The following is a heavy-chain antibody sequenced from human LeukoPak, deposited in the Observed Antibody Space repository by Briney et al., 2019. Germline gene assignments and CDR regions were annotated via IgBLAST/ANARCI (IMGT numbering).Heavy chain of an antibody. CDR3: ARERWLVQNHAFDI. J-gene: IGHJ3*02. Sequence: GGSLRLFCAASGFTFSSYWEHWVRQAPGKGLVWVSRINSDGSSTSYADSVKGRFTISRDNAKNTLYLQMNSLRAEDTAVYYCARERWLVQNHAFDIWGQGTMVTVSS. V-gene: IGHV3-74*01. D-gene: IGHD6-19*01. CDR1: GFTFSSYW. CDR2: INSDGSST.